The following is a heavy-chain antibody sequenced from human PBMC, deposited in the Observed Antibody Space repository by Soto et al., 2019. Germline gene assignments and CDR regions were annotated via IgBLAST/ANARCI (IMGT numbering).Heavy chain of an antibody. J-gene: IGHJ6*02. CDR1: GGSISSSSYY. CDR2: IYYSGST. D-gene: IGHD3-16*01. Sequence: SETLSLTCTVSGGSISSSSYYWGWIRQPPGKGLEWIGSIYYSGSTYYNPSLKSRVTISVDTSKNQFSLKLSSVTAADTAVYYCAGGGYYYYYGMEVWGQGTTVTVSS. CDR3: AGGGYYYYYGMEV. V-gene: IGHV4-39*01.